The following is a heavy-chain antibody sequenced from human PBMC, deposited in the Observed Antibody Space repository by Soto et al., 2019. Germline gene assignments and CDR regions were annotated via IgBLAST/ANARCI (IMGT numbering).Heavy chain of an antibody. D-gene: IGHD6-19*01. V-gene: IGHV3-33*01. CDR3: AREVAVAGEDYYYMDV. J-gene: IGHJ6*03. CDR2: IWYDGSNK. CDR1: GFTFSSYG. Sequence: GGSLRLSCAASGFTFSSYGMHWVRRAPGKGLEWVAVIWYDGSNKYYADSVKGRFTISRDNSKNTLYLQMNSLRAEDTAVYYCAREVAVAGEDYYYMDVWGKGTTVTVSS.